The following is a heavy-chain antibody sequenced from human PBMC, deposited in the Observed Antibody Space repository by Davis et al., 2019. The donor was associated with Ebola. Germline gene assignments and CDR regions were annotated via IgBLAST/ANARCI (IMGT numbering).Heavy chain of an antibody. J-gene: IGHJ3*01. V-gene: IGHV4-30-4*01. CDR2: IYYSGST. D-gene: IGHD4-17*01. CDR3: ARGINGDYDF. CDR1: GGSISSGDYY. Sequence: SETLSLTCTVSGGSISSGDYYWSWIRQPPGKGLEWIGYIYYSGSTYYNPSLKSRVTISVDTSKNQFSLKLSPVTAADTAVYYCARGINGDYDFWGQGTMVTVSS.